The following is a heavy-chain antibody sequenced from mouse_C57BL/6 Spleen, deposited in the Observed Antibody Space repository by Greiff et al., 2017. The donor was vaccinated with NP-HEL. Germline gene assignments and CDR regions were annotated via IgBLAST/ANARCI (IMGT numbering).Heavy chain of an antibody. CDR1: GYTFTSYG. J-gene: IGHJ2*01. CDR2: IYPRSGNT. D-gene: IGHD2-1*01. CDR3: ASPYGNDY. Sequence: QVQLQQSGAELARPGASVKLSCKASGYTFTSYGISWVKQRTGQGLEWIGEIYPRSGNTYYNEKFKGKATLTADKSSSTAYMELRSLTSEDSAVYFCASPYGNDYWGQGTTLTVSS. V-gene: IGHV1-81*01.